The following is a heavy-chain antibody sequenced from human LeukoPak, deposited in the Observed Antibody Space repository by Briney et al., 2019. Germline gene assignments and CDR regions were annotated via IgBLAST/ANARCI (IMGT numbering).Heavy chain of an antibody. CDR2: TSSRGSTK. CDR3: AKSLLTTATGTGRAFDI. CDR1: GFTFSDYY. D-gene: IGHD1-1*01. Sequence: PGGSLRLSCAASGFTFSDYYMAWIRQAPGKGLEWVSYTSSRGSTKDYADSVKGRFTISRDNAENSLYLQMNSLTADDTAVYYCAKSLLTTATGTGRAFDIWGQGTMVTVSA. J-gene: IGHJ3*02. V-gene: IGHV3-11*01.